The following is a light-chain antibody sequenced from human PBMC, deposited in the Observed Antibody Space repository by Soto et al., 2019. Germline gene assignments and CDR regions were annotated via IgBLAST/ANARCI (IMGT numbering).Light chain of an antibody. Sequence: EIVMTQSPATLSVSPGERATLSCRASQGVTSNLAWYQQKPGQAPRLLIYGASTRATGIPARFSRSGSGTEFMLTISSLQPEDFATCYCQQLNSYPRITFGPGTKVDIK. CDR1: QGVTSN. CDR2: GAS. J-gene: IGKJ3*01. CDR3: QQLNSYPRIT. V-gene: IGKV3-15*01.